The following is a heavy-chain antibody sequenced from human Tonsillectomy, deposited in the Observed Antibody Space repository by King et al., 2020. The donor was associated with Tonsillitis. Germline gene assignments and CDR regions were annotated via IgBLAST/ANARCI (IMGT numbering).Heavy chain of an antibody. J-gene: IGHJ6*02. D-gene: IGHD6-13*01. V-gene: IGHV3-23*04. CDR1: GFTFSIYA. CDR3: AKEASSSSWYYYYGMDV. CDR2: ISGSGSRT. Sequence: VQLVESGGGLVQPGGSLRLSCAASGFTFSIYAMSWVRQAPGKGLEWVSAISGSGSRTYYADSVKGRFTVSRDSSKNTLYLQMNSLRAEGTAVYYCAKEASSSSWYYYYGMDVWGQGTTVTVSS.